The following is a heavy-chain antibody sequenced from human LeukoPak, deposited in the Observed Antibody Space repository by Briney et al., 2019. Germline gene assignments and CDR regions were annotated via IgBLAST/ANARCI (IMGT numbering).Heavy chain of an antibody. D-gene: IGHD6-19*01. Sequence: SETLSLTCTVSGGSISSSSYYWGWIRQPPGKGLEWIGSIYYSGSTYYNPSLKSRVTISVDRSKNQFSLKPSSVTAADTAVYYCARSGYTSGQFDPWGQGTLVTVSS. CDR2: IYYSGST. CDR1: GGSISSSSYY. V-gene: IGHV4-39*07. CDR3: ARSGYTSGQFDP. J-gene: IGHJ5*02.